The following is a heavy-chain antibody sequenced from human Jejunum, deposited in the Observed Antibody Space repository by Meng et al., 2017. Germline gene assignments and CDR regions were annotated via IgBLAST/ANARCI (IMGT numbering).Heavy chain of an antibody. CDR3: ARGNEYSNYGADF. D-gene: IGHD4-11*01. J-gene: IGHJ4*02. V-gene: IGHV4-34*01. Sequence: QVKLQQWGAGLLKPPETLSLTCAVYGGSISDYYWTWIRQPPGKGREWIGEINDNESTNYNPSLKSRVTISVDTSKSQFYLRVSSVTAADTAVYYCARGNEYSNYGADFWGQGTLVTVSS. CDR2: INDNEST. CDR1: GGSISDYY.